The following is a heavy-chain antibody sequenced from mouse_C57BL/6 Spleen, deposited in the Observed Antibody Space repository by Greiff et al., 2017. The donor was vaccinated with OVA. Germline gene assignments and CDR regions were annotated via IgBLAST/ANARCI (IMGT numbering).Heavy chain of an antibody. J-gene: IGHJ2*01. D-gene: IGHD1-1*01. V-gene: IGHV1-82*01. Sequence: QVQLQQSGPELVKPGASVKISCKASGYAFSSSWMNWVKQRPGKGLEWIGRIYPGDGDTNYNGKFKGKATLTADKSSSTAYMQLSSLTSEDSAVYFDATGRYGSSNGYFDYWGQGTTLTVSS. CDR3: ATGRYGSSNGYFDY. CDR1: GYAFSSSW. CDR2: IYPGDGDT.